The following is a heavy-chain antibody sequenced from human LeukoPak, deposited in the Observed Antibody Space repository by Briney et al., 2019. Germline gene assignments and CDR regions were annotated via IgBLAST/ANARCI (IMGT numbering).Heavy chain of an antibody. J-gene: IGHJ4*02. CDR3: ARDWQDTGACDF. D-gene: IGHD1-26*01. V-gene: IGHV3-74*01. CDR1: GFTFSSYW. CDR2: INSDGSGT. Sequence: PGGSLRLSCAASGFTFSSYWIHWVRQAPGKGLVWVSRINSDGSGTSYADSVKGRFTISRDNAKNTLYLQMNSLRAEDTAVYYCARDWQDTGACDFWGQGTLVTVSS.